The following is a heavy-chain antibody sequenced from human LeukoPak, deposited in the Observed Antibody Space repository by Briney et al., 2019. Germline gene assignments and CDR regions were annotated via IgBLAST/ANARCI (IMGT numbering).Heavy chain of an antibody. V-gene: IGHV3-23*01. CDR1: GFTFSNDA. CDR3: AKWGDYDVLTGYYDPDY. Sequence: GGSLRLSCAASGFTFSNDAMSWVRQAPGTGLEWVSAITGSGGSTYYADSVKGRFAISRDNSKNTLYLQMNSLRAEDTAVYYCAKWGDYDVLTGYYDPDYWGQGTLVTVSS. CDR2: ITGSGGST. J-gene: IGHJ4*02. D-gene: IGHD3-9*01.